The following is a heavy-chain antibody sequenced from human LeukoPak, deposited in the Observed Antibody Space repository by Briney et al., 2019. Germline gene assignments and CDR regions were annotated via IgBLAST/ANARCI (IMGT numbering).Heavy chain of an antibody. CDR3: ARAPPDGGNSGLYY. CDR1: GGSITSYH. D-gene: IGHD4-23*01. CDR2: FYYTGST. J-gene: IGHJ4*02. Sequence: SETLSLTCTVSGGSITSYHWSWIRQPPGKGLEWIGHFYYTGSTNYNPSLKSRVTISAETSRNQFSLRLNSVTAADTAVYYCARAPPDGGNSGLYYWGQGTLVTVSS. V-gene: IGHV4-59*12.